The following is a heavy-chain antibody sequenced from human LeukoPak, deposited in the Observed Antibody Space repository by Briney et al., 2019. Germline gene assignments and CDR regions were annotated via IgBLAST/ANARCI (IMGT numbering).Heavy chain of an antibody. Sequence: RASVKVSCKASRYTFTSYYMHWVRQAPGQGLECMGIINPSGGSTSYAQKFQGRVTMTRDTSTSTVYMELSSLRSEHTAVYYCARGVVGGPILFDYWGQGTLVTVSS. CDR1: RYTFTSYY. CDR2: INPSGGST. V-gene: IGHV1-46*01. J-gene: IGHJ4*02. CDR3: ARGVVGGPILFDY. D-gene: IGHD1-26*01.